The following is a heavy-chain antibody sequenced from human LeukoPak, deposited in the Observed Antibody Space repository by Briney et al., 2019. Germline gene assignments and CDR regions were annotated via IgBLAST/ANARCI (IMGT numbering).Heavy chain of an antibody. CDR3: AREIHYDSSGQRTLHAFDM. V-gene: IGHV4-39*07. D-gene: IGHD3-22*01. Sequence: SETLSLTCTVSGGSIGSSSYYWGWIRQPPGKGLEWIGSIYYTGSTDYNPSLKSRVTISVDTSKNLFSLNLTSVTAADTAVYFCAREIHYDSSGQRTLHAFDMWGQGTMVTVSS. CDR2: IYYTGST. CDR1: GGSIGSSSYY. J-gene: IGHJ3*02.